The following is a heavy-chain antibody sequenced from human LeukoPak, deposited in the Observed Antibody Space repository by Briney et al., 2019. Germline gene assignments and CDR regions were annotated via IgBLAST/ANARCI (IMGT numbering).Heavy chain of an antibody. Sequence: GASVKVSCKASGYTFTSYAMHWVRQAPGQRLEWMGWINAGNGNTKYSQKFQGRVTITRDTSASTAYMELSSLRSEDTAVYYCARLKTGSGCFDYWGQGTLVTVSS. CDR3: ARLKTGSGCFDY. V-gene: IGHV1-3*01. CDR2: INAGNGNT. J-gene: IGHJ4*02. CDR1: GYTFTSYA. D-gene: IGHD6-19*01.